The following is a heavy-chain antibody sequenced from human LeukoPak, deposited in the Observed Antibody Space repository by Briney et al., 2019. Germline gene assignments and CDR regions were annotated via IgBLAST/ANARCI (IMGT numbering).Heavy chain of an antibody. V-gene: IGHV3-7*01. J-gene: IGHJ6*02. CDR1: GFTFSSYW. Sequence: GGSLRLSCAASGFTFSSYWMSWVRQAPGKGLEWVANIKQDGSEKYYVDFVKGRFTISRDNAKNSLYLQMNSLRAEDTAVYYCARDSVLRYFDWFGRGYYGMDVWGQGTTVTVSS. CDR2: IKQDGSEK. CDR3: ARDSVLRYFDWFGRGYYGMDV. D-gene: IGHD3-9*01.